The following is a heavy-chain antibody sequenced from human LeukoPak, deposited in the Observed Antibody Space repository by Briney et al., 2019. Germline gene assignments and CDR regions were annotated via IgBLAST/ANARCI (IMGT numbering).Heavy chain of an antibody. V-gene: IGHV3-13*01. CDR2: IGTAGDT. CDR1: GFTFSSYD. CDR3: ARAPSRSSSWYSGIDY. Sequence: GGSLRLSCAASGFTFSSYDMHWVRQATGKGLEWVSAIGTAGDTYYPGSVKGRFTISRENAKNSLYLQMNGLRAGDTAVYYCARAPSRSSSWYSGIDYWGQGTLVTVSS. J-gene: IGHJ4*02. D-gene: IGHD6-13*01.